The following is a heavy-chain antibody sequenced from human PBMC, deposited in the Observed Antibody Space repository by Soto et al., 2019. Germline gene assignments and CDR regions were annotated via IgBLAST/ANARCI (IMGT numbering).Heavy chain of an antibody. D-gene: IGHD5-18*01. V-gene: IGHV4-61*03. CDR3: ARGAGFSYASTWFDI. Sequence: PSETLSLTCTVFGASVSGGTYYWSWTRQAPGKGLEWVGHIYYTGSTNYNPSLNNRVTISVDTSKNHFSLQLTSVTAADTAVYYCARGAGFSYASTWFDIWGQGTLVTVSS. J-gene: IGHJ5*02. CDR1: GASVSGGTYY. CDR2: IYYTGST.